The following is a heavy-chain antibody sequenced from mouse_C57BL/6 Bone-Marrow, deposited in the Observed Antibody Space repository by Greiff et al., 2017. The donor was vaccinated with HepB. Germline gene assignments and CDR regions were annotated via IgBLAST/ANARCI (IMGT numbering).Heavy chain of an antibody. Sequence: EVQLVESGPVLVKPGASVKMSCKASGYTFTDYYMNWVKQSHGKSLEWIGVINPYNGGTSYNQKFKGKATLTVDKSSSTAYMELNSLTSEDSAVYYCARYGSSDFDYWGQGTTLTVSS. D-gene: IGHD1-1*01. J-gene: IGHJ2*01. CDR1: GYTFTDYY. CDR2: INPYNGGT. V-gene: IGHV1-19*01. CDR3: ARYGSSDFDY.